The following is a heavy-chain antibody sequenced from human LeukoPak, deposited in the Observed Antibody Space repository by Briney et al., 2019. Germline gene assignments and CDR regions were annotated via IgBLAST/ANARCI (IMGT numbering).Heavy chain of an antibody. CDR3: ARDLRIAVAGTTDY. CDR1: GYTFTGYY. V-gene: IGHV1-2*02. Sequence: AASVKVSCKASGYTFTGYYMHWVRQAPGQGLEWMGWINPNSGGTNYAQKFQGRVTMTRDTSISTAYMELSRLRSDDTAVYYCARDLRIAVAGTTDYWGQGTLVTVSS. D-gene: IGHD6-19*01. CDR2: INPNSGGT. J-gene: IGHJ4*02.